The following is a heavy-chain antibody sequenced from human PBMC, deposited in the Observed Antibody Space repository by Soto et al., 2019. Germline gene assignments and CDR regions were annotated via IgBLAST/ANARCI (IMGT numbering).Heavy chain of an antibody. Sequence: TLSLTCAVSGGSISTSNWWSWVRQPPGKGLEWIGEVYRTGSTNYNPSLESRVTVSIDKSKNQFSLKLTSVTAADTAVYYCARARATIAAAAIFDCWGQGTLVTVSS. CDR2: VYRTGST. D-gene: IGHD6-13*01. V-gene: IGHV4-4*02. CDR3: ARARATIAAAAIFDC. CDR1: GGSISTSNW. J-gene: IGHJ4*02.